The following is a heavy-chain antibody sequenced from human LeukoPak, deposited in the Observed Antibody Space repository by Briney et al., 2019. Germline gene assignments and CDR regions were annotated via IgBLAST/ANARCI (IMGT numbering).Heavy chain of an antibody. J-gene: IGHJ4*02. D-gene: IGHD6-19*01. CDR2: IYSSGST. CDR1: GGSISSSNYY. V-gene: IGHV4-39*07. CDR3: ATDISGWFLL. Sequence: SETLSLTCTVSGGSISSSNYYWDWIRQPPGKGLEWIGSIYSSGSTYYNPSLKSRVTISVDTSKNQFSLKLSSVTAADTAVYYCATDISGWFLLWGQGTLVTVSS.